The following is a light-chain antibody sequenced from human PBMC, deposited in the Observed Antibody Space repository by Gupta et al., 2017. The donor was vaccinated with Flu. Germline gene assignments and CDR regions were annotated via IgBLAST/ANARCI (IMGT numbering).Light chain of an antibody. CDR3: QTWDSSTAV. J-gene: IGLJ2*01. V-gene: IGLV3-1*01. CDR1: KLGGKY. Sequence: SYELTQPPSVSVSPGQTASITCSGDKLGGKYVSWYHQRPGQSPAVVIYQTNKRPSGIPERFSGSNSANTATLTISGTQAMDEADYYCQTWDSSTAVFGGGTKLTVL. CDR2: QTN.